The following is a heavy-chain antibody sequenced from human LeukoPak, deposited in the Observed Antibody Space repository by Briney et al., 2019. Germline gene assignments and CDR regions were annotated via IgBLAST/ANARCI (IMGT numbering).Heavy chain of an antibody. V-gene: IGHV4-34*01. Sequence: SETLSLTCAVYGGSFSGYYWSWIRQPPGKGLEWIGEINHSGSTNYNPFLKSRVTISVDTSKNQFSLKLSSVTAADTAVYYCASVSRGMDVWGQGTTVTVSS. CDR3: ASVSRGMDV. CDR2: INHSGST. CDR1: GGSFSGYY. J-gene: IGHJ6*02.